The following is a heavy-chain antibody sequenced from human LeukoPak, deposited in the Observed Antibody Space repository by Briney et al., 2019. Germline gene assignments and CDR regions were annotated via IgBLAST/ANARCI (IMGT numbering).Heavy chain of an antibody. Sequence: SETLSLTCTVSGGSISSSSYYWGWIRQPPGKGLEWIGSIYYSGSTCYNPSLKSRVTISVDTSKNQFSLKLSSVTAADTAVYYCARDGTVTRGDWFDPWGQGTLVTVSS. CDR3: ARDGTVTRGDWFDP. CDR1: GGSISSSSYY. CDR2: IYYSGST. D-gene: IGHD4-17*01. V-gene: IGHV4-39*01. J-gene: IGHJ5*02.